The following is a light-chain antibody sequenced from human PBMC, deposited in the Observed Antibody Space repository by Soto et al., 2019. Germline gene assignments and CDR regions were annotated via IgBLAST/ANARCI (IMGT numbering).Light chain of an antibody. CDR3: QQYGSSPLT. CDR2: GAS. CDR1: QSVSSSY. Sequence: EIVLTQSPGTLSLSPGERATLSGRASQSVSSSYLAWYQQKPGQAPRLLIYGASNMATGTPDRFSGSGSGTDFTLTISRLEPEDFVVYYCQQYGSSPLTFGGGTKVEIK. J-gene: IGKJ4*01. V-gene: IGKV3-20*01.